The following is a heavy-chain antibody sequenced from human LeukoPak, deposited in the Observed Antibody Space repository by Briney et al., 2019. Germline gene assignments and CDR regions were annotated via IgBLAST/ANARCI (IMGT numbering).Heavy chain of an antibody. CDR3: VTLGATNFDN. J-gene: IGHJ4*02. Sequence: ASVKVSCKASGYTFIDYYTHWVRQAPGQGLEFLGWISPDSGGTNYPQKFQGRVTLTRDTSISTAYMELSRLRSDDTAVYYCVTLGATNFDNWGQGTLVTVSS. CDR1: GYTFIDYY. CDR2: ISPDSGGT. V-gene: IGHV1-2*02. D-gene: IGHD1-26*01.